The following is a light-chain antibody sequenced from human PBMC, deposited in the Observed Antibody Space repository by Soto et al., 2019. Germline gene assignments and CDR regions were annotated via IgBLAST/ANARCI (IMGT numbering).Light chain of an antibody. V-gene: IGKV3-20*01. CDR2: GAS. J-gene: IGKJ4*01. Sequence: EIVLTQSPGTLSLSPGDRATLSCEASQSVNNNYLAWYQHKPGQAPRLLIYGASSRATGIPDRFSGSGSGTDFTLTIRRLEPEDFAVYYCQQYATSLPYTFGGATKVEIK. CDR3: QQYATSLPYT. CDR1: QSVNNNY.